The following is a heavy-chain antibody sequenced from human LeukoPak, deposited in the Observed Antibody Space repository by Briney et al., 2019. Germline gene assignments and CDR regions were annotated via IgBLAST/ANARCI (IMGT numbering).Heavy chain of an antibody. J-gene: IGHJ3*02. CDR1: GGTFSSYA. D-gene: IGHD5-18*01. CDR3: ARGLDTAMARYAFDI. V-gene: IGHV1-69*13. CDR2: IIPIFGTA. Sequence: SVKVPCMPCGGTFSSYAISWVRQAPAQELEWMGGIIPIFGTANYAQNFQDRVKITADESTSTAYMELSSLRSEDTAVYYCARGLDTAMARYAFDIWGEGTMVTVS.